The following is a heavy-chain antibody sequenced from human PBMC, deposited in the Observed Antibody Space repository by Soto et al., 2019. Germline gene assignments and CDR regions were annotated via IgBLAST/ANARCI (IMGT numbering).Heavy chain of an antibody. V-gene: IGHV3-48*02. CDR2: ISSSSSTI. CDR3: AREGGGYSSSSRDFDY. D-gene: IGHD6-6*01. Sequence: EVQLVESGGGLVQPGGSLRLSCAASGFTFSSYSMNWVRQAPGKGLEWVSYISSSSSTIYYADSVKGRFTISRDNAKNSLYLQMNSLRDEDTAVYYCAREGGGYSSSSRDFDYWGQGTLVTVSS. J-gene: IGHJ4*02. CDR1: GFTFSSYS.